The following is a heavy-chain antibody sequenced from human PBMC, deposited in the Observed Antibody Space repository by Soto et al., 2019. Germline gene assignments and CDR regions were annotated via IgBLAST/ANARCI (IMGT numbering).Heavy chain of an antibody. CDR3: AISRITGTPSQAPSYDY. J-gene: IGHJ4*02. CDR1: GYTFTGYY. D-gene: IGHD1-7*01. CDR2: INPNSGGT. V-gene: IGHV1-2*04. Sequence: ASVKVSCKASGYTFTGYYMHWVRQAPGQGLEWMGWINPNSGGTNYAQKFQGWVTMTRDTSISTAYMELSRLRSDDTAVYYCAISRITGTPSQAPSYDYWGQGTLVTVSS.